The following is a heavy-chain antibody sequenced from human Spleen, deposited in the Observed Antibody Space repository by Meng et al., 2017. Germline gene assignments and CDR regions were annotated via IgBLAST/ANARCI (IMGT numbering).Heavy chain of an antibody. D-gene: IGHD6-13*01. CDR2: IIPIFGTA. CDR1: GGTFSSYA. CDR3: ARDRAAAGPFDP. Sequence: SVKVSCKASGGTFSSYAISWVRQAPGQGLERMGGIIPIFGTANYAQKFQGRVTITTDESTSTAYMELSSLRSEDTAVYYCARDRAAAGPFDPWGQGTLVTVSS. J-gene: IGHJ5*02. V-gene: IGHV1-69*05.